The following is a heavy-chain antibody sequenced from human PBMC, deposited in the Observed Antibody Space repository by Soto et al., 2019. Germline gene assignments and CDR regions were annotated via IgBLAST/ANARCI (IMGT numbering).Heavy chain of an antibody. Sequence: QVQLVQSGAEVKKPGASVKVSCKASGYTFTSYAMHWVRQAPGQRLEWMGWINAGNGNTKYSQKFQGRVTITRDTSARTAYMELSSLRSEDTAVYYCARDPSSGWSNHYYYSGMDVWGQGTTVTVSS. J-gene: IGHJ6*02. V-gene: IGHV1-3*01. D-gene: IGHD6-19*01. CDR1: GYTFTSYA. CDR3: ARDPSSGWSNHYYYSGMDV. CDR2: INAGNGNT.